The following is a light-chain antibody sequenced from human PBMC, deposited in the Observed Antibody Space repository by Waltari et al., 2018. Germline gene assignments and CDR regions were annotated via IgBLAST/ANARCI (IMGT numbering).Light chain of an antibody. J-gene: IGLJ1*01. V-gene: IGLV2-8*01. CDR1: SSAVGIYNY. Sequence: QSALTQPPSASGSPGQSVTISCTGTSSAVGIYNYVSWSQQYPGKAPKVMIYEVNKRPSGVPDRFSGSKFGNTASLTVSGLQAEDEADYYCSSYAGGNKFVFGTGTKVTVL. CDR2: EVN. CDR3: SSYAGGNKFV.